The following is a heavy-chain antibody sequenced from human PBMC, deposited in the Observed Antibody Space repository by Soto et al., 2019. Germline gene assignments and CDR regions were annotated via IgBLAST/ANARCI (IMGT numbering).Heavy chain of an antibody. V-gene: IGHV3-7*01. CDR3: AGRNARDV. J-gene: IGHJ6*02. CDR2: IKQDGSEK. CDR1: GFTFSNYW. Sequence: EVQLVESGGGLVQPGGSLRLSCAASGFTFSNYWMNWVRQAPGKGLEWVANIKQDGSEKNYVDSVRGRFTISRDNAKSSLYLQMNSLRAEDAAVYYCAGRNARDVWGQGTTVTVSS.